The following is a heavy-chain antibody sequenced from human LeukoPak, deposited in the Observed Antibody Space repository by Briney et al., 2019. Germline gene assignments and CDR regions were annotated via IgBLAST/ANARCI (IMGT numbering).Heavy chain of an antibody. CDR2: ISAYNGNT. CDR3: ARLIVVVPAASYYFDY. D-gene: IGHD2-2*01. J-gene: IGHJ4*02. V-gene: IGHV1-18*01. CDR1: GYTFTSYG. Sequence: GASVKASCKASGYTFTSYGISWVRQAPGQGLEWMGWISAYNGNTNYAQKLQGRVTMTTDTSTSTAYMELRSLRSDDTAVYYCARLIVVVPAASYYFDYWGQGTLVTVSS.